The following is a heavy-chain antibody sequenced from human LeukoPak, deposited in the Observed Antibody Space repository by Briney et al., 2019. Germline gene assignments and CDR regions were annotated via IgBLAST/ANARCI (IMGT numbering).Heavy chain of an antibody. Sequence: SVKVSCKTSGGTFNIHAINWVRQAPGQGLEWMGVIIPIFGTANYAQKFVGRVTITADESTRTAYMEMNSLTSEDTAVYYCSRERAAAGGGDYWGQGTLVTVSS. CDR1: GGTFNIHA. CDR3: SRERAAAGGGDY. V-gene: IGHV1-69*13. CDR2: IIPIFGTA. J-gene: IGHJ4*02. D-gene: IGHD6-13*01.